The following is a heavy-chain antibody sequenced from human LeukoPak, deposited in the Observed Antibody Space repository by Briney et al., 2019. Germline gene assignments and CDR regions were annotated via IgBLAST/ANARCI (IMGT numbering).Heavy chain of an antibody. Sequence: PSETLSLTCTVSGVSISSGGYYWSWIRQHPGKGLEWIGYIYYSGSTYYNPSLKSRVTISVDTSKNQFSLKLSSVTAADTAVYYCAREPPDSTEGFDYWGQGTLVTVSS. D-gene: IGHD1-14*01. CDR1: GVSISSGGYY. V-gene: IGHV4-31*03. CDR3: AREPPDSTEGFDY. CDR2: IYYSGST. J-gene: IGHJ4*02.